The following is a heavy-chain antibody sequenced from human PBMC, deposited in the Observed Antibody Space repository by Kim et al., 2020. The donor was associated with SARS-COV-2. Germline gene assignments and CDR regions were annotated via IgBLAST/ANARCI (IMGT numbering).Heavy chain of an antibody. CDR2: IRSSSSYT. Sequence: GGSLRLSCAASGFTFSDYYMSWIRQAPGKGLEWVSYIRSSSSYTNYADYVKGRFTISRDNAKNSLYLQMNSLRAEDTAVYYCARDRRYGSGSYYDYWGQGPLVTVSS. CDR3: ARDRRYGSGSYYDY. CDR1: GFTFSDYY. V-gene: IGHV3-11*06. J-gene: IGHJ4*02. D-gene: IGHD3-10*01.